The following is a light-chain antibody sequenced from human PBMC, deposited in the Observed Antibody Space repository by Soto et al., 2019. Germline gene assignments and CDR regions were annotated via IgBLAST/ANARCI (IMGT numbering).Light chain of an antibody. Sequence: DIVLTQSPGTLPLSPGERATLSCRASLSVASNYVAWYQQKPGQAPRLLIYAASCRATGIPDRFSGSGSGTDFTLTISRLEPEDFAVYYCQQYSSAPYTFGQGTKLEIK. CDR1: LSVASNY. V-gene: IGKV3-20*01. CDR3: QQYSSAPYT. J-gene: IGKJ2*01. CDR2: AAS.